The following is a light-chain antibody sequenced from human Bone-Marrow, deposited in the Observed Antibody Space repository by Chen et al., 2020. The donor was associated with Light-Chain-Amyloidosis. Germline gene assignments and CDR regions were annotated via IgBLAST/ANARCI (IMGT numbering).Light chain of an antibody. V-gene: IGLV3-25*03. Sequence: SYELTQRPSLSVSPGPQARITGSGDVLPTKYAYWYQQKPGQAPVLVIHRDTERPSGISERFSGSSSGTTATLTISGVQAGDEADYHCQSADSSGTYEVIFGGGTKLTVL. CDR3: QSADSSGTYEVI. CDR1: VLPTKY. J-gene: IGLJ2*01. CDR2: RDT.